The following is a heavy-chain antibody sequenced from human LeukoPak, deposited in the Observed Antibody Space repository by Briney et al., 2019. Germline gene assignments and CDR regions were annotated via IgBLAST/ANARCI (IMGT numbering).Heavy chain of an antibody. CDR1: GGYINSGGYY. Sequence: PSQTLSLTCTVAGGYINSGGYYWTWIRQPPGKGLEWIGYIYHDGSAYYNPSLKSRVTISLDMSKNQFSLKLNSVTAADTAMYYCARYADYWGQGTLVTVSS. V-gene: IGHV4-30-2*01. J-gene: IGHJ4*02. CDR3: ARYADY. CDR2: IYHDGSA.